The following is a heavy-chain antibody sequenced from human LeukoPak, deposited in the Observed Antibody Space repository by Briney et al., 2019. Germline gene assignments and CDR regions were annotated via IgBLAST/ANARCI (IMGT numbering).Heavy chain of an antibody. J-gene: IGHJ5*02. CDR3: ARHLMSVIDP. CDR2: INHSGST. Sequence: KPSETLSLTCAVYGGSFSGYYWSWIRQPPGKGLEWIGEINHSGSTNYNPSLKSRVTISVDTSKNQFSLKLTSVTAADTAVYYCARHLMSVIDPWGQGTLVTVSS. V-gene: IGHV4-34*01. D-gene: IGHD2-8*01. CDR1: GGSFSGYY.